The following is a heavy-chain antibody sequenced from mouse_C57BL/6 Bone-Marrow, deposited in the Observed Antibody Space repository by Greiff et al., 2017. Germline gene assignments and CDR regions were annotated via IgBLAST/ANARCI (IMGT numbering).Heavy chain of an antibody. CDR3: ARGYGSSYAQDV. Sequence: EVQLVESGPGLVKPSQSLSLTCSVTGYSITSGYYWNWIRQFPGNKLEWMGYISYDGSNNYNPYLKNRISITRDTSKNQFFLKLNSVTTEDTATYYCARGYGSSYAQDVWGTGTTVTGSS. CDR2: ISYDGSN. V-gene: IGHV3-6*01. D-gene: IGHD1-1*01. CDR1: GYSITSGYY. J-gene: IGHJ1*03.